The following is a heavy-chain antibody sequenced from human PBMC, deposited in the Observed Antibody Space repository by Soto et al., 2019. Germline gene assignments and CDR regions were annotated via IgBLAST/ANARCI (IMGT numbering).Heavy chain of an antibody. V-gene: IGHV3-15*02. D-gene: IGHD6-6*01. J-gene: IGHJ4*02. Sequence: EVQLVESGEALVKPGGSLRLSCVSSGFTFSSAWMSWVRQAPGKGLEWVARVKSSSDGGAIHYAAPVKGRFTISRDDAGGMLYLQMNGLKNEDSAVYYCTDFARWGQGTSVTVSS. CDR2: VKSSSDGGAI. CDR3: TDFAR. CDR1: GFTFSSAW.